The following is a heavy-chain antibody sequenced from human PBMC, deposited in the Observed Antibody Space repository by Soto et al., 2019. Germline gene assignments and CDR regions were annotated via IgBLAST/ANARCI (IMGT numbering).Heavy chain of an antibody. D-gene: IGHD2-21*02. CDR2: IIPIVGIA. CDR1: GGTFSSFT. Sequence: QVQLVQSGAEVKKPGSSVKVSCKASGGTFSSFTITWVRQAPGQGLEWMGRIIPIVGIATYAQKFQGRVXXTADKSTSTAXXEXSXXKYDDTAWYYCARDGTLAYCGGDGYSNATVWYFDLWGRGTLVTVSS. V-gene: IGHV1-69*08. CDR3: ARDGTLAYCGGDGYSNATVWYFDL. J-gene: IGHJ2*01.